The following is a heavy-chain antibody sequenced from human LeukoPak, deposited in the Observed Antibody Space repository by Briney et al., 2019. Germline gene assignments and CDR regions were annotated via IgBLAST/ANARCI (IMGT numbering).Heavy chain of an antibody. CDR1: GYTFTGYY. CDR3: ARVESYYYDSSGSHNWFDP. J-gene: IGHJ5*02. V-gene: IGHV1-2*04. CDR2: INLNNDDT. D-gene: IGHD3-22*01. Sequence: ASVKVSCKASGYTFTGYYMHWVRQAPGQGLEWMGWINLNNDDTNYAQKFQGWVTMTRDTSISTAYMELSRLRSDDTAVYYCARVESYYYDSSGSHNWFDPWGQGTLVTVSS.